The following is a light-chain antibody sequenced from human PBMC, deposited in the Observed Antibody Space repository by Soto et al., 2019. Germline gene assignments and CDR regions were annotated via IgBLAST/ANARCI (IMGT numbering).Light chain of an antibody. CDR3: MQALQTPWT. V-gene: IGKV2-28*01. CDR2: LGS. Sequence: DLVMTQSPLYLTVTPGEPASISCRSSHSLLHSNGYNYLDWYLQKKGQSPQXLIYLGSNRASGVPDGFSGSVSGTDFKLKISRVEAEDVGVYYCMQALQTPWTFGQGTKVDIK. CDR1: HSLLHSNGYNY. J-gene: IGKJ1*01.